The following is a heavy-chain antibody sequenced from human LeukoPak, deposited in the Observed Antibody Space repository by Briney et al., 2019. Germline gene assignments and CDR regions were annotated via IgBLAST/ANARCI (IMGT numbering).Heavy chain of an antibody. D-gene: IGHD3-10*01. CDR3: ARDLIGSFGAYGMDV. J-gene: IGHJ6*04. CDR1: GFTFSSYA. V-gene: IGHV3-30*04. CDR2: ISYDGSNK. Sequence: GRSLRLSCAASGFTFSSYAMHWVRQAPGKGLEWVAVISYDGSNKYYADSVKGRFTISRDNSKNTLYLQMNSLRAEDTAAYYCARDLIGSFGAYGMDVWGKGTTVTVSS.